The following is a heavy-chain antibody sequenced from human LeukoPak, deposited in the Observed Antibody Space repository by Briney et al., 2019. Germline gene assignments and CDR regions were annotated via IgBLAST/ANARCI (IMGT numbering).Heavy chain of an antibody. CDR3: ARGAMAYSSSFPSEY. J-gene: IGHJ4*02. D-gene: IGHD6-13*01. CDR2: INPSGGST. V-gene: IGHV1-46*01. Sequence: GASVKVSCKASGGTFSSYAISWARQAPGQGLEWMGVINPSGGSTSYAQKFQGRVTMTRDTSTSTVYMELSSLRSEDTAVYYCARGAMAYSSSFPSEYWGQGTLVTVSS. CDR1: GGTFSSYA.